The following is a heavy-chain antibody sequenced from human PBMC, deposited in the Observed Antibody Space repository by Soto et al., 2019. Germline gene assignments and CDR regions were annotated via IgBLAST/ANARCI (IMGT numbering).Heavy chain of an antibody. D-gene: IGHD5-18*01. V-gene: IGHV4-4*07. CDR2: IYTSGST. CDR1: GGSISSYY. Sequence: QVQLQESGPGLVKPSETLSLTCTVYGGSISSYYWSWIRQPAGNGLEWIGRIYTSGSTNYKPSLKSRVTMAVVTSKNQFSLKLSYVTAADTAVYYCARDSMVTGDDNWFDPWGQGTMVTVSS. J-gene: IGHJ5*02. CDR3: ARDSMVTGDDNWFDP.